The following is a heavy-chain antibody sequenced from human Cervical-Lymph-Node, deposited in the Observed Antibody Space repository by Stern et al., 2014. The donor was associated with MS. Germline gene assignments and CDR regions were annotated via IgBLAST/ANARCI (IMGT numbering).Heavy chain of an antibody. CDR1: GGSINNGTNN. Sequence: QLQLQESGPGLVKPSETLSLTCTVSGGSINNGTNNWAWIRQCPGKGLEWIGAIYYIGSTSYSPALRSRLTISVDTSENQVSLTLRSVTAADTAIYFCARQVQIARRVDWFDPWGQGTLVTVSS. V-gene: IGHV4-39*01. D-gene: IGHD6-6*01. CDR3: ARQVQIARRVDWFDP. CDR2: IYYIGST. J-gene: IGHJ5*01.